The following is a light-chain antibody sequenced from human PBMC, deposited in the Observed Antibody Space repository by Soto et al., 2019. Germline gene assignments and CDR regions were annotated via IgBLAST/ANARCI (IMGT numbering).Light chain of an antibody. CDR1: QPINSRE. Sequence: EIVLTQSPGTLSLSPGERATLSCRASQPINSRELAWYQQRPGQAPRLLLYGASSRATGIPDRFTGSGSGTDFTLTISRLEPEDFAVYYCQQYDTFGQGTKLEIK. J-gene: IGKJ2*01. V-gene: IGKV3-20*01. CDR3: QQYDT. CDR2: GAS.